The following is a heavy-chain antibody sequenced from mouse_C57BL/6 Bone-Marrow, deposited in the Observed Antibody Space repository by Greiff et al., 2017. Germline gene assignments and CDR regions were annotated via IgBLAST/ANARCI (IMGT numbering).Heavy chain of an antibody. J-gene: IGHJ2*01. CDR2: IDPETGGT. CDR1: GYTFTDYE. CDR3: TRRDYYGSMY. D-gene: IGHD1-1*01. V-gene: IGHV1-15*01. Sequence: QVPLQQSGAELVRPGASVTLSCKASGYTFTDYEMHWVQQTPVHGLEWIGAIDPETGGTAYNQKFKGKAILTADKSSSTAYMELRSLTSEDSAVYYCTRRDYYGSMYWGQGTTLTVSS.